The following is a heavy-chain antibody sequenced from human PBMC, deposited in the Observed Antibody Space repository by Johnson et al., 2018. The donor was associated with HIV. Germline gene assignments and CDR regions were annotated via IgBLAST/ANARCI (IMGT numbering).Heavy chain of an antibody. J-gene: IGHJ3*02. Sequence: VQLVESGGGLIQPGGSLRLSCAASGFTVSRNYMRWVRQAPGKGLEWVSVIYSGGSTYYAASVKGRCTISRDNSKNTLYLQMNSRRAADTAVYYCARDPSPIVGATYAFDIWGQGTMVTVSS. CDR3: ARDPSPIVGATYAFDI. CDR1: GFTVSRNY. D-gene: IGHD1-26*01. V-gene: IGHV3-53*01. CDR2: IYSGGST.